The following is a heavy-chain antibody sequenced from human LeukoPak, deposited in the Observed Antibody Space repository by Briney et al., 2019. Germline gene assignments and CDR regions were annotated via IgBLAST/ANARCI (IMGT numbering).Heavy chain of an antibody. CDR3: AADPTARVYYYYGMDV. CDR2: IVVGSGNT. V-gene: IGHV1-58*01. J-gene: IGHJ6*04. D-gene: IGHD4-17*01. Sequence: TSAKVSCKASGFTFTSSAVQWVRQARGQRLEWIGWIVVGSGNTNYAQKFQERVTITRDMSTSTAYMELSSLRSEDTAVYYCAADPTARVYYYYGMDVWGKGTTVTVSS. CDR1: GFTFTSSA.